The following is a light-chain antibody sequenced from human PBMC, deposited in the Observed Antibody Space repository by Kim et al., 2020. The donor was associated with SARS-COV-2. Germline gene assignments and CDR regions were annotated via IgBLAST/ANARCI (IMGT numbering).Light chain of an antibody. CDR3: NSRDSSGNVV. V-gene: IGLV3-19*01. Sequence: VALGQTVRITSQGDSLRSYYASWYQQKPGQAPVLVIYGKNNRPSGIPDRFSGSSSENTASLTITGAQAEDEADYYCNSRDSSGNVVFGGGTQLTVL. CDR2: GKN. CDR1: SLRSYY. J-gene: IGLJ2*01.